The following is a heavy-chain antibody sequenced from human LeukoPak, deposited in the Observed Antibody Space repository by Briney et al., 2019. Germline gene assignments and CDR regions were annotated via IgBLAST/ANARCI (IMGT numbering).Heavy chain of an antibody. Sequence: PGGSLRLSCAASGFTFSSYAMSWVRQAPGKGLESVSVISNSSTSTYYADSVKGRFTISRDNSKNTLYLQMNSLRAEDTAIYYCARGPHYYDSGRDYYYYYATDVWGQGTTVTVSS. D-gene: IGHD3-22*01. CDR2: ISNSSTST. J-gene: IGHJ6*02. CDR3: ARGPHYYDSGRDYYYYYATDV. V-gene: IGHV3-23*01. CDR1: GFTFSSYA.